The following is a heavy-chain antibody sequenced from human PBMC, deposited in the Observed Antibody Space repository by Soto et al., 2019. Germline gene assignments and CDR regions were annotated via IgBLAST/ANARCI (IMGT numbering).Heavy chain of an antibody. CDR1: GGSISSGNYY. J-gene: IGHJ4*02. CDR2: ISYSGST. V-gene: IGHV4-30-4*01. Sequence: LTCTVSGGSISSGNYYWSWIRQPPGKGLEWIGFISYSGSTYYNASLKSRVTISVDTSKNQFSLNLSFVTAADTAVYYCATMGTPATGLYYFDYWGQGTLVTVS. D-gene: IGHD1-7*01. CDR3: ATMGTPATGLYYFDY.